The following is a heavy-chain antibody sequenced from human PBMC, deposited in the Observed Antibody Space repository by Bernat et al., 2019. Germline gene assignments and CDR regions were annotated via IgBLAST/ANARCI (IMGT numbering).Heavy chain of an antibody. D-gene: IGHD4/OR15-4a*01. CDR1: GFTFSDYW. CDR3: ARGGRGARIDD. J-gene: IGHJ4*02. V-gene: IGHV3-74*02. CDR2: INSDESGI. Sequence: EVQLVESGGGLVQPGGSLRLSCAASGFTFSDYWMHWVRQAPGKGLLWVSRINSDESGISYADSVKGRFAISRDNAKNTLYLQMNSLRAEDTAVYYCARGGRGARIDDWGQGTLVTVSS.